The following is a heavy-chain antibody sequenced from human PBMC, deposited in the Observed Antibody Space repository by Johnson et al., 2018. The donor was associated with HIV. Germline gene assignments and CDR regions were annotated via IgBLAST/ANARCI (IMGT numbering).Heavy chain of an antibody. CDR3: ASTIDVVATGGSYDAFDI. Sequence: VQLVESGGGLVQPGGSLKLSCAASGFTFSSFWMTWVRQAPGKGLEWVGRIRGRANTYATAYAASLKGSFTISRDDSTNTAYLKMNSLTPEDTAVYYCASTIDVVATGGSYDAFDIWGQGTLVTVSS. CDR2: IRGRANTYAT. CDR1: GFTFSSFW. V-gene: IGHV3-73*02. D-gene: IGHD5-12*01. J-gene: IGHJ3*02.